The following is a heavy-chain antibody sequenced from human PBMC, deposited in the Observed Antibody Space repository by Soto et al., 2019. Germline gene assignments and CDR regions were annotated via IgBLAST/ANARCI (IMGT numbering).Heavy chain of an antibody. D-gene: IGHD2-15*01. Sequence: EVQLLESGGGLVQPGGSLRISCAASGFIFSSYAMNWVRQAPGKGLDWVSGISGRGDAIHYADSVRGRFTISRDNAQNTLYLQMNSLKDQDTAVYYCAKHRYCRGEFSEGFANWGQGTLVIVSA. CDR2: ISGRGDAI. J-gene: IGHJ4*02. V-gene: IGHV3-23*01. CDR3: AKHRYCRGEFSEGFAN. CDR1: GFIFSSYA.